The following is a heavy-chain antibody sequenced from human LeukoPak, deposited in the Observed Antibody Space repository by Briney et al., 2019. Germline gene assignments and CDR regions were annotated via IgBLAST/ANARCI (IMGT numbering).Heavy chain of an antibody. D-gene: IGHD4-17*01. Sequence: SETLSLTCTVSGGSISSYYWSWIRQPPGKGLEWIGYIYYSGSTNYNPSLKSRVTISVDTSKNQFSLKLSSVTAADTAVYYCASSLRRSLGIDYWGQGTLVTVSS. CDR1: GGSISSYY. J-gene: IGHJ4*02. CDR3: ASSLRRSLGIDY. CDR2: IYYSGST. V-gene: IGHV4-59*01.